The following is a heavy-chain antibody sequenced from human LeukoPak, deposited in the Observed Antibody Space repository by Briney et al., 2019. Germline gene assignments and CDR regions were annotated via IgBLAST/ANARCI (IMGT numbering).Heavy chain of an antibody. CDR2: INIGGTNT. D-gene: IGHD2-15*01. Sequence: AETLTLTFIDYSSSINDHYTNSFFPTSEEGLEWLSYINIGGTNTHYADSVKGRFTISRDNAKKSLYLEMNNLRAEDTAISYCGTDGVASDTWAQAFIVTASS. V-gene: IGHV3-11*01. J-gene: IGHJ5*02. CDR3: GTDGVASDT. CDR1: SSSINDHY.